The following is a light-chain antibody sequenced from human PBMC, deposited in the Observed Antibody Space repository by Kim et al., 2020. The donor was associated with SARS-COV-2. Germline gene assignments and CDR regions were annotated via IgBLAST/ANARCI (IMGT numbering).Light chain of an antibody. J-gene: IGKJ4*01. V-gene: IGKV2-28*01. CDR2: LGS. CDR1: QSLLHSNGYNY. CDR3: MQALQTPFT. Sequence: ASISCRSSQSLLHSNGYNYLDWYLQKPGQSPQLLIYLGSNRASGVTDRFSGSGSGTDFTLKISRVEAEDVGVYCCMQALQTPFTFGGGTKVDIK.